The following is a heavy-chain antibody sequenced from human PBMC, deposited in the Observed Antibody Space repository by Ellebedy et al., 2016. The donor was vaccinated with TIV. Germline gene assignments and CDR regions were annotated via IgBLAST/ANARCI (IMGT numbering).Heavy chain of an antibody. CDR3: ARNKKYSGSRNWFDP. D-gene: IGHD1-26*01. CDR1: GYTFTSYG. V-gene: IGHV1-18*01. CDR2: ISAYNGNT. Sequence: ASVKVSCXASGYTFTSYGISWVRQAPGQGLEWMGWISAYNGNTNYAQKLQGRVTMTTDTSTSTAYMEQRSLRSDDTAVYYCARNKKYSGSRNWFDPWGQGTLITVSS. J-gene: IGHJ5*02.